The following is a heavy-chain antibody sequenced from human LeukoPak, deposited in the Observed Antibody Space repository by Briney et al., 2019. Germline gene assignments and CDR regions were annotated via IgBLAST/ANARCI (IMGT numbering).Heavy chain of an antibody. Sequence: GASVKVSCKASGYTFTSYAMHWVRQAPGQRLEWMGWINAGNGNTKYSQKFQGRVTITRDTSASTAYMELSSLRSEDTAVYYCAREDPLAVAGLDYWGQGTLVTVSS. J-gene: IGHJ4*02. D-gene: IGHD6-19*01. CDR3: AREDPLAVAGLDY. CDR2: INAGNGNT. V-gene: IGHV1-3*01. CDR1: GYTFTSYA.